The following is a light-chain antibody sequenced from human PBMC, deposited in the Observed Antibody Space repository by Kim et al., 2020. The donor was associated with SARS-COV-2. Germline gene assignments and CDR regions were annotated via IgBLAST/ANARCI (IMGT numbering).Light chain of an antibody. Sequence: DIQMTQSPSTLSASVGDRVIITCRASQSISRHLAWYQQKPGRAPKLLIYKASTLESGVPSRFSGSGSGTEFTLSISSLQPDDFATYYCQQYESPPWTFGRETKVDIK. J-gene: IGKJ1*01. V-gene: IGKV1-5*03. CDR3: QQYESPPWT. CDR2: KAS. CDR1: QSISRH.